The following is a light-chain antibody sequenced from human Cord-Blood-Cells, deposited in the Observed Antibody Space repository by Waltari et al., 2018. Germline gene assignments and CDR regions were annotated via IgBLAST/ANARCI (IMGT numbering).Light chain of an antibody. CDR1: SLRSYY. V-gene: IGLV3-19*01. Sequence: SSQLTQDPAVSVALGQTVRITCQGESLRSYYASRYQQKPGQAPVLVIYGKNNRPSGIPDRFSGSSSGNTASLTITGAQAEDEADYYCNSRDSSGNHLVFGGGTKLTVL. CDR2: GKN. J-gene: IGLJ2*01. CDR3: NSRDSSGNHLV.